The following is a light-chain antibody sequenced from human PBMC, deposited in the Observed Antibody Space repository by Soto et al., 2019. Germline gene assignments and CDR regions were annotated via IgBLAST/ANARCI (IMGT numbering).Light chain of an antibody. CDR2: VAS. CDR3: QQNFSIPIT. Sequence: DIQITQSPSSLSSSVLERFTITCPASQSISTYLDCCLQKPGKAPAILIYVASSLKSGVPSRFSGSGSGTHFTLTITGLQPADFPTYYCQQNFSIPITVGQGTRLET. CDR1: QSISTY. J-gene: IGKJ5*01. V-gene: IGKV1-39*01.